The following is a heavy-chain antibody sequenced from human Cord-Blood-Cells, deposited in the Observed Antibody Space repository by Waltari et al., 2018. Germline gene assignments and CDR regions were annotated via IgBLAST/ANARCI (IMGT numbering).Heavy chain of an antibody. CDR2: IYYSGST. V-gene: IGHV4-61*01. D-gene: IGHD6-6*01. J-gene: IGHJ4*02. Sequence: QVQLQESGPGLVKPSETLSLPCPVSGGSVSSGSYYWSWIRQPPGKGLEWIGYIYYSGSTNYNPSLKSRVTISVDTSKNQFSLKLSSVTAADTAVYYCARTRRYSSSSFDYWGQGTLVTVSS. CDR3: ARTRRYSSSSFDY. CDR1: GGSVSSGSYY.